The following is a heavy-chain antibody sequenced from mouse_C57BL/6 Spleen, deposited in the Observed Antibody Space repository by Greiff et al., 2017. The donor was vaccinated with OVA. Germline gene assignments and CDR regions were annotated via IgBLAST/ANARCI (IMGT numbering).Heavy chain of an antibody. D-gene: IGHD2-14*01. V-gene: IGHV1-50*01. Sequence: QVQLQQPGAELVKPGASVKLSCKASGYTFTSYWMQWVKQRPGQGLEWIGEIDPSDSYTNYNQKFKGKATLTVDTSSSTAYMQLSSLTSEDSAVYYCARGGVRYFDYGGQGTTLTVSS. J-gene: IGHJ2*01. CDR3: ARGGVRYFDY. CDR2: IDPSDSYT. CDR1: GYTFTSYW.